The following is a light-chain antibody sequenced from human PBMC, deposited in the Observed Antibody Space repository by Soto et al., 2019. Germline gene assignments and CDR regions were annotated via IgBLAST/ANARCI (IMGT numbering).Light chain of an antibody. CDR2: STS. V-gene: IGKV3-20*01. CDR1: QRFGSSN. CDR3: QQYGNSPWT. J-gene: IGKJ1*01. Sequence: EIVLTQSPGTLSLSPGERGTLSCSASQRFGSSNLAWYQQKPGQAPRLLIYSTSSRATGIPDRFSGSGSGTEFTLTISRLEPEDFAVYYCQQYGNSPWTFGQGTKVDI.